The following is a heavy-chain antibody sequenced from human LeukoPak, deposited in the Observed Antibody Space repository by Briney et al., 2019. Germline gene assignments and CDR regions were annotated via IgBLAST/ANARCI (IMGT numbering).Heavy chain of an antibody. D-gene: IGHD6-13*01. J-gene: IGHJ6*03. CDR1: GYTFTGYY. V-gene: IGHV1-2*02. CDR2: INPNSGGT. Sequence: ASVKVSCKASGYTFTGYYMHWVRQAPGQGREWMGWINPNSGGTNYAQKLQGRVTMTRDTSLSTAYMELRRPRAQDTALYYTARGRGDVRDSSSWLRPNNYYYYYMDVWGKGTTVTVSS. CDR3: ARGRGDVRDSSSWLRPNNYYYYYMDV.